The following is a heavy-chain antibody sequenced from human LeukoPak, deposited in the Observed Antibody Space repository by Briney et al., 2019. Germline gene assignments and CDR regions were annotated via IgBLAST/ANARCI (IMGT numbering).Heavy chain of an antibody. D-gene: IGHD6-6*01. V-gene: IGHV3-9*01. J-gene: IGHJ5*02. CDR3: AKDGAGSSSGRSWFDP. CDR1: GFTFDDYA. CDR2: ISWNSGSI. Sequence: GGSLRLSCAASGFTFDDYAMHWVRQAPGKGLEWVSGISWNSGSIGYADSVKGRFTISRDNAKNSLYLQMNSLGAEDTALYYCAKDGAGSSSGRSWFDPWGQGTLVTVSS.